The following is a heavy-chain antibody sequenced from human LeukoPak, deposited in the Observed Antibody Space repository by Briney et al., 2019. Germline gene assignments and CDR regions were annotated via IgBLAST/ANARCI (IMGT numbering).Heavy chain of an antibody. CDR2: ISGSGGST. CDR3: AKPLPLDTAMVFDY. V-gene: IGHV3-23*01. D-gene: IGHD5-18*01. Sequence: GGSLRLSCAASGFTFTTYWMSWVRQAPGKGLEWVSAISGSGGSTYYADSVKGRFTISRDNSKNTLYLQMNSLRAEDTAVYYCAKPLPLDTAMVFDYWGQGTLVTVSS. CDR1: GFTFTTYW. J-gene: IGHJ4*02.